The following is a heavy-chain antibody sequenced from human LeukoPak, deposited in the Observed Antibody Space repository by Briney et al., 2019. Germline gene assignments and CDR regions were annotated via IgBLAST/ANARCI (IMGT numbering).Heavy chain of an antibody. CDR1: GLTFSSYA. Sequence: GGSLRLSCAASGLTFSSYAMSWVRQAPGKGLEWVSAISGSGGSTYYADSVKGRFTISRDNSKNTLYLQMNSLRAEDTAVYYCAKDPAVGGATGYFDYWGQGTLVTVSS. CDR2: ISGSGGST. V-gene: IGHV3-23*01. J-gene: IGHJ4*02. CDR3: AKDPAVGGATGYFDY. D-gene: IGHD1-26*01.